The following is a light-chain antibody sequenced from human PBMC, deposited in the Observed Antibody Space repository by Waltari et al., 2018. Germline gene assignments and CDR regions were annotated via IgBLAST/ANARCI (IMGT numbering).Light chain of an antibody. J-gene: IGKJ1*01. CDR1: QGISNS. Sequence: DIQMTQSPSSLSASVGDRVTITCRASQGISNSLAWYQQKPGKAPKLLLYAASRLESGVPPRFSGSGSGTDYTLTISSLQPEDFATYYCQQYYSTLTWTFGQGTKVEIK. V-gene: IGKV1-NL1*01. CDR2: AAS. CDR3: QQYYSTLTWT.